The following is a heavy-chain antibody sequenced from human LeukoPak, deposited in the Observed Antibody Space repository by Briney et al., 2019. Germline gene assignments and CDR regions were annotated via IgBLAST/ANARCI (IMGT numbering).Heavy chain of an antibody. D-gene: IGHD2-2*01. CDR2: VSPSGGRT. Sequence: GGSLRLSCGASGFTFSSYAMSWVRQTPGRGLEWVAGVSPSGGRTIYADSAEGRFTISRDNSIDTVYLQLSSPRAEDSALYYCAKVRGVYCSSPACYYYDAWGQGTLVTVSS. CDR1: GFTFSSYA. CDR3: AKVRGVYCSSPACYYYDA. J-gene: IGHJ4*02. V-gene: IGHV3-23*01.